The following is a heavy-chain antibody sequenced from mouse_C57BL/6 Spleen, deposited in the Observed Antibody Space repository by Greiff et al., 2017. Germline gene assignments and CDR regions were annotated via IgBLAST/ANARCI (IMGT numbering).Heavy chain of an antibody. CDR3: ARGAGTVVPFDY. J-gene: IGHJ2*01. V-gene: IGHV5-4*03. CDR1: GFTFSSYA. CDR2: ISDGGSYT. D-gene: IGHD1-1*01. Sequence: EVKLVESGGGLVKPGGSLILSCAASGFTFSSYAMSWVRQTPEKRLEWVATISDGGSYTYYPDNVKGRLTISRDNAKNNLYLQLSHLKSEDTAMYYCARGAGTVVPFDYWGQGTTLTVSS.